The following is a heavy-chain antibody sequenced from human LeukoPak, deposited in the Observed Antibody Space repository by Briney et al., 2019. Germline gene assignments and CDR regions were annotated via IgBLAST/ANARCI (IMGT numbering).Heavy chain of an antibody. CDR3: ASPKFGGYAFDI. Sequence: PSETLSLTCAVYGGSFSGYYWSWIRQPPGKGLEWIGEINHSGSTNYNPSLKSRVTISVDTSKNQFSLKLSSVTAADTAVYYCASPKFGGYAFDIWGQGTMVTVSS. CDR2: INHSGST. V-gene: IGHV4-34*01. J-gene: IGHJ3*02. CDR1: GGSFSGYY. D-gene: IGHD3-10*01.